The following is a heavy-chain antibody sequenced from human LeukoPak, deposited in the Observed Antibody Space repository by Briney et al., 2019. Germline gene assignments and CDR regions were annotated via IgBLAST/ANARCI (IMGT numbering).Heavy chain of an antibody. D-gene: IGHD2-15*01. CDR2: ISTTSSYI. CDR3: ARTPRPSGPFDP. J-gene: IGHJ5*02. V-gene: IGHV3-21*01. Sequence: GGSLRLSCAASGFTFSSYNMNWVRQAPGKGLDWVSSISTTSSYISYTDSVTGRFTISRDNAKNSLYLQMNSLRVEDTAVYYCARTPRPSGPFDPWGQGTLVTVSS. CDR1: GFTFSSYN.